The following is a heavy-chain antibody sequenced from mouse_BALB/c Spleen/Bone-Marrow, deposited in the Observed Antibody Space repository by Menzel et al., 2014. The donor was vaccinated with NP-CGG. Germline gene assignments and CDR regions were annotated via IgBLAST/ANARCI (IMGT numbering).Heavy chain of an antibody. D-gene: IGHD4-1*01. Sequence: EVQLVESGGGLVQPGGSRKLSCAASGFTFSSFGMHWVRRAPEKGLEWVAYISSGSTVIFYADTVRGRFTISRDNPKNTLFLQMTSLRSEDTAMYYCARGGNWDDFDVWGAGTTVTVSS. CDR3: ARGGNWDDFDV. CDR1: GFTFSSFG. J-gene: IGHJ1*01. CDR2: ISSGSTVI. V-gene: IGHV5-17*02.